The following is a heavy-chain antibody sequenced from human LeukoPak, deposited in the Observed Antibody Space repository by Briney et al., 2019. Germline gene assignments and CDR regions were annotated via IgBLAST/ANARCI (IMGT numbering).Heavy chain of an antibody. V-gene: IGHV4-34*01. CDR1: GGSFSGYY. CDR3: ARGHSVGAYDY. CDR2: INHSGST. Sequence: SETLSLTCAVYGGSFSGYYWSWIRQPPGKGLEWIGEINHSGSTSYNPSLKSRVTISVDTSKNQFSLKLSSVTAADTAVYYCARGHSVGAYDYWGQGTLVTVSS. D-gene: IGHD1-26*01. J-gene: IGHJ4*02.